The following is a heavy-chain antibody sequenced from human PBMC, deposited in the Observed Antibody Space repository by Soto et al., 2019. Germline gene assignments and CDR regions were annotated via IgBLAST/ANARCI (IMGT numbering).Heavy chain of an antibody. V-gene: IGHV3-7*01. J-gene: IGHJ1*01. CDR2: IKQDGSEK. CDR1: GFTFSSYW. CDR3: ARDRKWLPEYFQH. Sequence: AGGSLRLSCAASGFTFSSYWMSWVRQAPGKGLEWVANIKQDGSEKYYVDSVKGRFTISRDNAKNSLYLQMNSLRVEDTAVYYCARDRKWLPEYFQHWGQGTLVTVS. D-gene: IGHD6-19*01.